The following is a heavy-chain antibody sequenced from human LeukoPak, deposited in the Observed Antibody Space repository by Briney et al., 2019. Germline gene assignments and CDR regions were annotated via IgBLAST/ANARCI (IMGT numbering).Heavy chain of an antibody. D-gene: IGHD3-22*01. CDR1: GFTFSSYW. J-gene: IGHJ4*02. Sequence: GGSLRLSCAASGFTFSSYWMSWVRQAPGKGLEWVANIKQDGSEKYYVDSVKGRFTISRDNAKNSLYLQMNSLRAEDTAVYYCARDRYYDSSGYYYVWGQGILVTVSS. V-gene: IGHV3-7*01. CDR3: ARDRYYDSSGYYYV. CDR2: IKQDGSEK.